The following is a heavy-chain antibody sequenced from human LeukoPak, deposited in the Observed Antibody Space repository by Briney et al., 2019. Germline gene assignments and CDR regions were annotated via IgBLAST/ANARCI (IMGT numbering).Heavy chain of an antibody. CDR3: ARLADYYDSSGYYYAPFDY. J-gene: IGHJ4*02. CDR1: GGSISSSSYY. V-gene: IGHV4-39*01. Sequence: PSETLSLTCTVSGGSISSSSYYWGWTRQPPGKGLEWIGCIYYSGSTYYNPSLKSRVTISVDTSKNQFSLKLSSVTAAGTAVYDCARLADYYDSSGYYYAPFDYWGQGTLVTVSS. CDR2: IYYSGST. D-gene: IGHD3-22*01.